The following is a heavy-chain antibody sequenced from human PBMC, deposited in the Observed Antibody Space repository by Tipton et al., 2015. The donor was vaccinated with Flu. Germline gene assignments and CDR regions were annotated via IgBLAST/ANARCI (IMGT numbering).Heavy chain of an antibody. CDR1: GDAFSSYA. Sequence: QLVQSGAEVKKPGSSVKVSCKASGDAFSSYAISWVRQAPGQGLEWMGGIIPIFGTANYAQKFQGRVTITADESTSTAYMELKSLRSDDTAVYYCVRDYHDRSGFYPVRYFDLWGRGTLVTVSS. V-gene: IGHV1-69*01. J-gene: IGHJ2*01. CDR3: VRDYHDRSGFYPVRYFDL. CDR2: IIPIFGTA. D-gene: IGHD3-22*01.